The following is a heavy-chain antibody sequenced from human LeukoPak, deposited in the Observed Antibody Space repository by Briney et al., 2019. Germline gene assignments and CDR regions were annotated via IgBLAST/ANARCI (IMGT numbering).Heavy chain of an antibody. J-gene: IGHJ3*02. Sequence: SETLSLTCPVSGGSISSYYCSWIRQPPGKGLEWIAYIYYSGSTNYNPSLKSRVTISVDTSKNQFSLKLSPVTAADTALYYCAAGWYLFAFDIWGQGTMVTVSS. CDR1: GGSISSYY. CDR2: IYYSGST. V-gene: IGHV4-59*08. D-gene: IGHD6-19*01. CDR3: AAGWYLFAFDI.